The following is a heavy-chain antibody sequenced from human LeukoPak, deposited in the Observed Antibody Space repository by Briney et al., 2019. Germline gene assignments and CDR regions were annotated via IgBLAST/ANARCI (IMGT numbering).Heavy chain of an antibody. J-gene: IGHJ5*02. CDR3: ARGDGYNRFTDALYNWFDP. V-gene: IGHV4-34*01. D-gene: IGHD5-24*01. CDR2: INHSGST. Sequence: PSETLSLTCAVYGGSFSGYYWSWIRQPPGKGLEWIGEINHSGSTNYNPSLKSRVTISVDTYKNQFSLKLSSVTAADTAVYYCARGDGYNRFTDALYNWFDPWGQGTLVTVSS. CDR1: GGSFSGYY.